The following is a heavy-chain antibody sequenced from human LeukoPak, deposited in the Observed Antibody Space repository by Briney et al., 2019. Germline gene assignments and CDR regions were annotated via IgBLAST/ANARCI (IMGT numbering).Heavy chain of an antibody. J-gene: IGHJ4*02. CDR1: GGCISSYY. V-gene: IGHV4-59*01. D-gene: IGHD3-10*01. Sequence: PSETLSLTCTVSGGCISSYYWSWIRQPPGKGLEWIGYIYYSGSTNYNPSLKSRVTISVDTSKNQFSLKLCSVTAADTAVYYCARLTMVRGAPDYWGQGTLVTVSS. CDR3: ARLTMVRGAPDY. CDR2: IYYSGST.